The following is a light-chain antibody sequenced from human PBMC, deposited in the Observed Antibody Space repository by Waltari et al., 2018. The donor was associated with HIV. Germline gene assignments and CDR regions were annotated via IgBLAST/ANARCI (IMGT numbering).Light chain of an antibody. V-gene: IGLV2-8*01. Sequence: QSVLTQPPSASGSPGQSVTISCTGTSSDVGGYNYVCWYQLRPGKAPKLIIYEVYKRPSGVPARCSGSKSGNTASLTVSGLQAEDEADYYCSSYAGSKTLGVFGGGTRLTVL. CDR2: EVY. CDR3: SSYAGSKTLGV. J-gene: IGLJ3*02. CDR1: SSDVGGYNY.